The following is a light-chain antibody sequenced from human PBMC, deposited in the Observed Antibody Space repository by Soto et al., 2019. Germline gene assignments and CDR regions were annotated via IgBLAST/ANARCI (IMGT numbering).Light chain of an antibody. CDR3: MQALQTPLT. CDR1: XSLLHSNGYNY. J-gene: IGKJ5*01. V-gene: IGKV2-28*01. Sequence: DIVMTQSAFSLXVXXGXXXXXXXXSXXSLLHSNGYNYLDWYLQKPGQSPQLLIYLGSNRASGVPDRFSGSGSGTDFTLKISRVEAEDVGVYYCMQALQTPLTFGQGTRLEIK. CDR2: LGS.